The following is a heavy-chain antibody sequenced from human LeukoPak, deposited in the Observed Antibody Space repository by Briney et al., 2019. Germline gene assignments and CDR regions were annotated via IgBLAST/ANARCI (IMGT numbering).Heavy chain of an antibody. Sequence: PGGSLRLSCAASGFTFDDYGMSWVRQAPGKGLEWVSGINWNGGRTGYADSVKGRFTISRDNAKNSLYLQMNSLRAEDTASYHCARAVSSSGLGAFDIWGQGTMVTVSS. CDR1: GFTFDDYG. CDR3: ARAVSSSGLGAFDI. CDR2: INWNGGRT. D-gene: IGHD6-6*01. V-gene: IGHV3-20*01. J-gene: IGHJ3*02.